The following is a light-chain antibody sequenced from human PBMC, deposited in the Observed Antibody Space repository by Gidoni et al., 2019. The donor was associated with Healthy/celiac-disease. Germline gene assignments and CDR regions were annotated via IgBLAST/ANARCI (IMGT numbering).Light chain of an antibody. J-gene: IGKJ2*01. V-gene: IGKV1-39*01. CDR2: AAS. CDR1: QSISSY. Sequence: QMTQPPSSLSASVGDRVTITCRASQSISSYLNWYQQKPGKAPKLLIYAASSLQSGVPSRFSGSGSGTDFTLTISSLQPEDFATYYCQQSYSTPYTFGQGTKLEIK. CDR3: QQSYSTPYT.